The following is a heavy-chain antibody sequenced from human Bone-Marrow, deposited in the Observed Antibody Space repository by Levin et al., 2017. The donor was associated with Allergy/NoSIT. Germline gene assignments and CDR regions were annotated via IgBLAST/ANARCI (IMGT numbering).Heavy chain of an antibody. D-gene: IGHD2-2*01. CDR1: GFTFSDYY. CDR3: ARDECCSSTSCYCGYYYYGMDV. J-gene: IGHJ6*02. CDR2: ISSSGSTI. Sequence: LSLTCAASGFTFSDYYMSWIRQAPGKGLEWVSYISSSGSTIYYADSVKGRFTISRDNAKNSLYLQMNSLRAEDTAVYYCARDECCSSTSCYCGYYYYGMDVWGQGTTVTVSS. V-gene: IGHV3-11*01.